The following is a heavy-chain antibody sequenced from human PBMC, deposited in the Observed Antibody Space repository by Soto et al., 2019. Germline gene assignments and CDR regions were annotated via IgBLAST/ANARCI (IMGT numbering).Heavy chain of an antibody. D-gene: IGHD6-13*01. V-gene: IGHV3-66*01. J-gene: IGHJ3*02. CDR3: ARWQQLVLGAFDI. CDR2: IYSGGST. CDR1: GFTVSSNY. Sequence: GGSLRLSCAASGFTVSSNYMSWVRQAPGKGLEWASVIYSGGSTYYADSVKGRFTISRDNSKNTLYLQMNSLRAEDTAVYYCARWQQLVLGAFDIWGQGTMVTVSS.